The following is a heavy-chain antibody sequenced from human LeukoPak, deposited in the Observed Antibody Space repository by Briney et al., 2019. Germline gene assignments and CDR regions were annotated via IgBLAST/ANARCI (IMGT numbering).Heavy chain of an antibody. D-gene: IGHD3-9*01. CDR3: AKDLFF. J-gene: IGHJ3*01. Sequence: GGSLRLSCAASGFTFSTSDMHWVRQAPGKGLEWVSFIQYDGSRENYSDSVKGRFSISRDNARNTLYLQMYSLRPDDTAVYYCAKDLFFWGQGTVVTVSS. CDR1: GFTFSTSD. CDR2: IQYDGSRE. V-gene: IGHV3-30*02.